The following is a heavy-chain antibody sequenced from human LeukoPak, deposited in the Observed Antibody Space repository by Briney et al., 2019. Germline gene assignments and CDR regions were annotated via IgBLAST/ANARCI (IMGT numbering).Heavy chain of an antibody. CDR1: GDSVSSISAA. Sequence: SGPRLVKPSQTLSLTCAISGDSVSSISAAWNWIRQSPSRGLEWLGRTYYRSKWYNDYAVSVKSRITINPDTSKNQFSLQLNSVTPEDTAVYYCARECGGDCYCGYNWFDPWGQGTLVTVSS. CDR3: ARECGGDCYCGYNWFDP. D-gene: IGHD2-21*02. J-gene: IGHJ5*02. CDR2: TYYRSKWYN. V-gene: IGHV6-1*01.